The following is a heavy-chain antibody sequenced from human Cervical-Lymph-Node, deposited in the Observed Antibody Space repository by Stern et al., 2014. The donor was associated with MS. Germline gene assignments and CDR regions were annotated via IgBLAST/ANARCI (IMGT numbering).Heavy chain of an antibody. Sequence: VHLVESGAEVKKPGSSVKVSCKASGGTFSSYAISWVRQAPGQGLEWMGGLIPIFGTTNYAQKFQGRVTITADESTSTAYMELSSLRSEDTAVYYCAREGVRATTPPYGMDVWGQGTTVTVSS. CDR2: LIPIFGTT. CDR1: GGTFSSYA. D-gene: IGHD1-26*01. J-gene: IGHJ6*02. V-gene: IGHV1-69*01. CDR3: AREGVRATTPPYGMDV.